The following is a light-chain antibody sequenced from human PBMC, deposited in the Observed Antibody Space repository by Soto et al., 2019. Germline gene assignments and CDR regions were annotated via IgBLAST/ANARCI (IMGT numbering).Light chain of an antibody. V-gene: IGKV1-5*01. J-gene: IGKJ1*01. Sequence: PSTLSASVGDEVTITCRASQTISRWLAWYQQKPGRAPKLLIYDASTLESGVPSRFSGSGSETEFTLTISRLQPDDFATYYCQQCHRYLTFGQGTKVDIK. CDR3: QQCHRYLT. CDR1: QTISRW. CDR2: DAS.